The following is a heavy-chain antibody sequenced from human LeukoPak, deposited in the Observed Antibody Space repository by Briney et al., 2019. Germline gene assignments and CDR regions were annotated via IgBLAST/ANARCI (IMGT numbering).Heavy chain of an antibody. CDR1: GFTFGDYA. CDR2: IRSKTYGGTL. V-gene: IGHV3-49*04. J-gene: IGHJ4*02. CDR3: TRDGSGSYLRHPFDY. Sequence: QTGGSLRLSCTTSGFTFGDYAMSWVRQAPGKGLEWVGFIRSKTYGGTLEYAASVKGRFTISRDDSKSIAYLQMNSLKTEDTAVYYCTRDGSGSYLRHPFDYWGQGTLVTVSS. D-gene: IGHD3-10*01.